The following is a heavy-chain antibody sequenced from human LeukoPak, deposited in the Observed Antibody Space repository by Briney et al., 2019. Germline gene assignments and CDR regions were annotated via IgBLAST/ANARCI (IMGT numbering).Heavy chain of an antibody. J-gene: IGHJ3*02. D-gene: IGHD3-10*01. CDR1: GFTFSCYA. Sequence: GGSLRLSCAASGFTFSCYAMSWVRQAPGKGLEWVSGICGSGGSTYFADSVKGRFTISRDNSKNTLYLQMNSLRAEDTAVYYCAKDAGPIVRGVIGDAFHIWGQGTMVTVSS. CDR3: AKDAGPIVRGVIGDAFHI. CDR2: ICGSGGST. V-gene: IGHV3-23*01.